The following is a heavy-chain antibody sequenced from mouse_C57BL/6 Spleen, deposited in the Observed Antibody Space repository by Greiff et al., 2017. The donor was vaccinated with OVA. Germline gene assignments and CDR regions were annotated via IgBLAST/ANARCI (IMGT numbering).Heavy chain of an antibody. Sequence: VHVKQSGPELVKPGASVKISCKASGYSFTGYYMNWVKQSPEKSLEWIGEINPSTGGTTYNQKFKAKATLTVDKSSSTAYMQLKSLTSEDSAVYYCAREGSSSSFDYWGQGTTLTVSS. CDR3: AREGSSSSFDY. CDR2: INPSTGGT. CDR1: GYSFTGYY. J-gene: IGHJ2*01. V-gene: IGHV1-42*01. D-gene: IGHD1-1*01.